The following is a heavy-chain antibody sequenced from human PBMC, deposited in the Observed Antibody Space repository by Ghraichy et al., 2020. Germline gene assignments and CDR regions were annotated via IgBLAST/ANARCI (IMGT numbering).Heavy chain of an antibody. J-gene: IGHJ6*02. Sequence: SETLSLTCAVYGGSFSGYYGSWIRQPPGKGLEWIGEINHSGSTNYNPSLKSRVTISVDTSKNQFSLKLSSVTAADTAVYYCARGHRVRIYESSRFGPRGGYYYGMDVWGQGTTVTVSS. D-gene: IGHD3-22*01. V-gene: IGHV4-34*01. CDR3: ARGHRVRIYESSRFGPRGGYYYGMDV. CDR1: GGSFSGYY. CDR2: INHSGST.